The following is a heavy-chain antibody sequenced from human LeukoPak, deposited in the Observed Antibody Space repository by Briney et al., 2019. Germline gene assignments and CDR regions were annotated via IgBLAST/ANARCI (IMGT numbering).Heavy chain of an antibody. Sequence: GESLKISCKGSAYSFTNYLIGWVRQMPGKGLEWMGIIYPGDSDTGYSPSFQGQVTISADKSISTAYLQWSSLQASDTAMYYCAIPDYSGTYDYWHFDLWGSGTLVTVSS. CDR1: AYSFTNYL. J-gene: IGHJ2*01. CDR3: AIPDYSGTYDYWHFDL. D-gene: IGHD1-26*01. V-gene: IGHV5-51*01. CDR2: IYPGDSDT.